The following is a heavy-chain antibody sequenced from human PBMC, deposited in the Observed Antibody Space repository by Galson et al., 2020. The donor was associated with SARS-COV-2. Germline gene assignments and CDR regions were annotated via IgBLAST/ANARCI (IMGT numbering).Heavy chain of an antibody. CDR3: ARETEYYDFWSGYLMTGEENYYYYGMDV. CDR2: IWYDGSNK. V-gene: IGHV3-33*01. CDR1: GFTFSSYG. J-gene: IGHJ6*02. Sequence: GGSLRLSCAASGFTFSSYGMHWVRQAPGKGLEWVAVIWYDGSNKYYADSVKGRFTISRDNSKNTLYLQMNSLRAEDTAVYYCARETEYYDFWSGYLMTGEENYYYYGMDVWGQGTTVTVSS. D-gene: IGHD3-3*01.